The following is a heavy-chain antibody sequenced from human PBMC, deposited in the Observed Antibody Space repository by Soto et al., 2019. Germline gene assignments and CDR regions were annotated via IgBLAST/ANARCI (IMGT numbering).Heavy chain of an antibody. D-gene: IGHD5-18*01. CDR2: IKQDGSEK. J-gene: IGHJ3*02. V-gene: IGHV3-7*03. Sequence: GGSLRLSCAASGFTFSSYWMSWVRQAPGKGLEWVANIKQDGSEKYYVDAVKGRFTISRDNAKNSLYLQMNGLRAEDTAVYYCARDVDTAMGSAFDIWGQGTMVTVSS. CDR1: GFTFSSYW. CDR3: ARDVDTAMGSAFDI.